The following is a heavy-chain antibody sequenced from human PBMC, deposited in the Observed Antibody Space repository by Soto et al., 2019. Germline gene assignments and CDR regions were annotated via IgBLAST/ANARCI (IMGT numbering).Heavy chain of an antibody. D-gene: IGHD1-7*01. CDR2: ISSSGSTI. J-gene: IGHJ5*02. Sequence: GGSLRLSCAASGFTFSSYEMNWVRQAPGKGLEWVSYISSSGSTIYYADSVKGRFTISRDNAKNSLYLQMNSLRAEDTAVYYCARETGTTWKYLFDPWGQGTLVNVSS. CDR3: ARETGTTWKYLFDP. CDR1: GFTFSSYE. V-gene: IGHV3-48*03.